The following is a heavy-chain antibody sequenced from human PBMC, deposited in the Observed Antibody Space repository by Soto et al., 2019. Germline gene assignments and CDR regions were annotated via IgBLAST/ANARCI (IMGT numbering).Heavy chain of an antibody. J-gene: IGHJ5*02. CDR2: ISSNGGST. V-gene: IGHV3-64D*06. Sequence: GGSLRLSCSASGFTFSSYAMHWVRQAPGKGLEYVSAISSNGGSTYYADSVKGRFTISRDNSKNTLYLQMSSLRAEDTAVYYCVRGSSGSFAFWFNPWGQGTLVTVSS. CDR1: GFTFSSYA. CDR3: VRGSSGSFAFWFNP. D-gene: IGHD3-10*01.